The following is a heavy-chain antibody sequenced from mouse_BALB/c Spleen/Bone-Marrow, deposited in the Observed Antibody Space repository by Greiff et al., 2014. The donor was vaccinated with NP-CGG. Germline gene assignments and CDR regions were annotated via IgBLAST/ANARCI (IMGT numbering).Heavy chain of an antibody. V-gene: IGHV5-6-4*01. D-gene: IGHD1-2*01. CDR3: TRDNGPFDY. CDR2: ITRGGSYT. J-gene: IGHJ2*01. Sequence: EVHLVESGGGLVKPGGPLKLSCAASGFTFSSYTMSWVRQTPEKRLGWVATITRGGSYTYYPDSVKGRFTISRDNAKNTLYLQMSSLKSEDTAMYYCTRDNGPFDYWGQGTTLTVSS. CDR1: GFTFSSYT.